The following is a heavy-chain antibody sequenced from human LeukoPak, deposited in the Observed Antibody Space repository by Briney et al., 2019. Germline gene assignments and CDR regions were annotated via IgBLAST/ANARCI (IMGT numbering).Heavy chain of an antibody. CDR1: GGSISSSSYY. D-gene: IGHD6-19*01. Sequence: SETLSLTCTVSGGSISSSSYYWGWIRQPPGKGLEWIGSVHSGGSTYYKPSLKSRVTISVDTSKNQFSLKLSSVTAADTAVYYCARNADVAVASVKFDYWGQGTLVTVSS. V-gene: IGHV4-39*01. J-gene: IGHJ4*02. CDR2: VHSGGST. CDR3: ARNADVAVASVKFDY.